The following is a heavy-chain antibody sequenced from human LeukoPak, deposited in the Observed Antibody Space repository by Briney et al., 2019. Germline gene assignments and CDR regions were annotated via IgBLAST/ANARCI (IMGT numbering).Heavy chain of an antibody. D-gene: IGHD3-10*01. J-gene: IGHJ4*02. CDR2: ISSSGSTI. CDR1: GFTFSSYA. CDR3: ARGNWLWFGEPPDY. V-gene: IGHV3-11*01. Sequence: GGSLRLSCAASGFTFSSYAMSWVRQAPGKGLEWVSYISSSGSTIYYADSVKGRFTISRDNAKNSLYLQMNSLRAEDTAVYYCARGNWLWFGEPPDYWGQGTLVTVSS.